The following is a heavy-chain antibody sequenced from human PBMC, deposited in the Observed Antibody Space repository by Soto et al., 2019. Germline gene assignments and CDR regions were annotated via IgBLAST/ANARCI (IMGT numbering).Heavy chain of an antibody. Sequence: SETLSLTCTVSGDSISSGGYYWSWIRQHPGKGLEWIGYIYYSGSTYYNPSLKSRVTISVDTSKNHFSLILSSVTAADTAVYYCARGRRGVVVVPAAMDYWYFDLWGRGTLVTVSS. D-gene: IGHD2-2*01. CDR3: ARGRRGVVVVPAAMDYWYFDL. J-gene: IGHJ2*01. CDR2: IYYSGST. CDR1: GDSISSGGYY. V-gene: IGHV4-31*03.